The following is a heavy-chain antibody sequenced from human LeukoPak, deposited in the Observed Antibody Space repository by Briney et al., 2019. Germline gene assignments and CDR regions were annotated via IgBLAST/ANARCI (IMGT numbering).Heavy chain of an antibody. J-gene: IGHJ5*02. CDR2: INPNSGGT. Sequence: GASVKVSCKTSGYTFTSYGFSWVRQAPGQGLEWMGWINPNSGGTNYAQKFQGRVTMTRDTSISTAYMELSRLRSDDTAVYYCARSVVGGGWYRPDRWFDPWGQGTLVTVSS. CDR1: GYTFTSYG. D-gene: IGHD6-19*01. CDR3: ARSVVGGGWYRPDRWFDP. V-gene: IGHV1-2*02.